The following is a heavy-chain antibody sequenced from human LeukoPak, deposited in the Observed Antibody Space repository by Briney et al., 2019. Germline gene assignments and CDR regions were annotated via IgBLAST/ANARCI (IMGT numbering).Heavy chain of an antibody. CDR2: IYHSGST. Sequence: PSETLSLTCTVSGGSITSSHWSWIRQPPGKGLEWIGYIYHSGSTSYNPSLKSRVTISVDTSKNQFSLKLSSVTAADTAVYYCARAVTFGRGWTNYYFDYWGQGTLVTVSS. V-gene: IGHV4-59*01. D-gene: IGHD3-16*01. CDR3: ARAVTFGRGWTNYYFDY. CDR1: GGSITSSH. J-gene: IGHJ4*02.